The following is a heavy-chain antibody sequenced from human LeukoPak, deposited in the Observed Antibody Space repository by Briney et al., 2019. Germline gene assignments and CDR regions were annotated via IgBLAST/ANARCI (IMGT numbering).Heavy chain of an antibody. CDR1: GGSISSGDYY. D-gene: IGHD6-19*01. Sequence: SETLSLTCSVSGGSISSGDYYWSWIRQPPGKGLEWIGYIYHSGATYYNPSLKSRVTISVDRSKNQFSLKLSSVTAADTAVYYCARHDAGGWYYFDYWGQGTLVTVSS. CDR2: IYHSGAT. V-gene: IGHV4-30-2*01. CDR3: ARHDAGGWYYFDY. J-gene: IGHJ4*02.